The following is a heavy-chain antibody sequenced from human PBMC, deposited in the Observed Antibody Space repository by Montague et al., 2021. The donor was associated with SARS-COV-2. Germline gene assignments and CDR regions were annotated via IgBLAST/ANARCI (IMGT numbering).Heavy chain of an antibody. Sequence: SETLSLTCTVSGGSISSYYWSWIRQPPGKGLEWIGYIYYSGSPNYNPSLKSRVTMSLDTSKNQFFLKLSSVTAADTAVYFCARGFRTVEMPTISFDYWGQGTLVTVSS. CDR2: IYYSGSP. V-gene: IGHV4-59*12. J-gene: IGHJ4*02. CDR1: GGSISSYY. D-gene: IGHD5-24*01. CDR3: ARGFRTVEMPTISFDY.